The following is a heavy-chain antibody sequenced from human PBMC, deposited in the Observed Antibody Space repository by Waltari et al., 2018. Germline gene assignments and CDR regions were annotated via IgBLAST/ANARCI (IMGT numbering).Heavy chain of an antibody. CDR3: VRAGYGGNWDY. CDR1: GDSIHSYY. D-gene: IGHD2-15*01. CDR2: IHTSGGS. V-gene: IGHV4-4*07. Sequence: QVQLQESGPGLVKPSETLSLTCAVSGDSIHSYYWSWIRQPAGKGLEWIGRIHTSGGSNYNPSLRGRVTMSVDTSKNQFSLKLNSVTAADTALYYCVRAGYGGNWDYWGQGILVTVSS. J-gene: IGHJ4*02.